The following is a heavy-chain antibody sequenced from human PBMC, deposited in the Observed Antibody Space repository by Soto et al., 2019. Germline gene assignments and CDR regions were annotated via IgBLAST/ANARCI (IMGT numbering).Heavy chain of an antibody. D-gene: IGHD5-18*01. J-gene: IGHJ4*02. CDR3: ARGALWIQPFDY. CDR1: GFTFSSYS. Sequence: EVQLVESGGGLVKPGGSLRLSCAASGFTFSSYSMNWVRQAPGKGLEWVSSISSSSSYIYYADSVKGRFTISRDNAKNSLYLQMNSLGAEDTAVYYCARGALWIQPFDYWGQGTLVTVSS. CDR2: ISSSSSYI. V-gene: IGHV3-21*01.